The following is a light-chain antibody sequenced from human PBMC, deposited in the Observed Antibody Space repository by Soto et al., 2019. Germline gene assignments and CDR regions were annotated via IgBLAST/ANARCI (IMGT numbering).Light chain of an antibody. J-gene: IGLJ2*01. CDR1: SSDVGSYNL. Sequence: QSALTQPASVSGSPGQSITISCTGSSSDVGSYNLVSWYQQHPGKAPTPMIYEGNKRPSGVSNRFSGSKSGNTASLTVSGLQAEDEADYYCFSYSPSSTFILGGGTQVTVL. CDR3: FSYSPSSTFI. CDR2: EGN. V-gene: IGLV2-23*03.